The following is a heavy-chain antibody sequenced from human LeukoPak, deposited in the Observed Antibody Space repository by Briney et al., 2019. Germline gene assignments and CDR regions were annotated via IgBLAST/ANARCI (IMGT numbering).Heavy chain of an antibody. J-gene: IGHJ5*02. V-gene: IGHV1-2*02. CDR1: GYTFTGYY. Sequence: ASVKVSCKASGYTFTGYYMHWVRQAPGQGLEWMAWINPNSGGTNYAQKFQGRVTMTRDTSISTAYMELSRLRSDDTAVYYCARDSLRAPENKTWAGRVTENWFDPWGQGTLVTVSS. CDR2: INPNSGGT. CDR3: ARDSLRAPENKTWAGRVTENWFDP. D-gene: IGHD2-21*02.